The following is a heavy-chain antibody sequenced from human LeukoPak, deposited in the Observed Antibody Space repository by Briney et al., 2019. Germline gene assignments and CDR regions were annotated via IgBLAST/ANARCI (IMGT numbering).Heavy chain of an antibody. CDR3: ARDRRGNSDYSFDY. J-gene: IGHJ4*02. D-gene: IGHD4-11*01. CDR2: TRNKANSYTT. CDR1: GFTFSDHY. Sequence: GGSLRLSCAASGFTFSDHYMDWVRQAPGKGLEWVGRTRNKANSYTTEYAASVKGRFTISRDDSKNSLYLQMNSLKTEDTAVYYCARDRRGNSDYSFDYWGQGTLVTVSS. V-gene: IGHV3-72*01.